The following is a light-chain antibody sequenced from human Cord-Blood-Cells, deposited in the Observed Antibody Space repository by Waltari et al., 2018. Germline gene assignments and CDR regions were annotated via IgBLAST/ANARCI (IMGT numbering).Light chain of an antibody. Sequence: QSALPQPASLPGSPGQSLTISCTGTNSDVGGSPFVSWYQQHPGKAPKLMIYDVSNRPAGVSNRFSGSKSGNTASLTISGLQAEDEADYYCSSYTSSSTLYVFGTGTKVTVL. CDR2: DVS. V-gene: IGLV2-14*01. J-gene: IGLJ1*01. CDR3: SSYTSSSTLYV. CDR1: NSDVGGSPF.